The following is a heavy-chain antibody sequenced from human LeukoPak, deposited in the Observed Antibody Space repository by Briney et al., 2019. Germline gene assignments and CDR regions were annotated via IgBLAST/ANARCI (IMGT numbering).Heavy chain of an antibody. CDR3: ARTYYYGSGTLYYYYGMDV. CDR1: GYTFTGYY. D-gene: IGHD3-10*01. Sequence: ASVKVSCKASGYTFTGYYMHWVRQAPGQGLEWMGWINPNSGGTNYAQKFQGRVTMTRDTSISTAYMELSRLRSDDTAVYYCARTYYYGSGTLYYYYGMDVWGQGTTVTVFS. V-gene: IGHV1-2*02. CDR2: INPNSGGT. J-gene: IGHJ6*02.